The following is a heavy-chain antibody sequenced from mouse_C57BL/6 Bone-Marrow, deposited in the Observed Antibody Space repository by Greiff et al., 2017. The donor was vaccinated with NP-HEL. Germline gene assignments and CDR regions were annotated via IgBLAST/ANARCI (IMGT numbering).Heavy chain of an antibody. D-gene: IGHD2-4*01. CDR3: ARDDYDGGRFAY. Sequence: QVQLKQPGAELVKPGASVKMSCKASGYTFTSYWITWVKQRPGQGLEWIGDIYPGSGSTNYNEKFKSKATLTVDTSSSTAYMQLSSLTSEDSAVYYCARDDYDGGRFAYWGQGTLVTVSA. V-gene: IGHV1-55*01. CDR2: IYPGSGST. CDR1: GYTFTSYW. J-gene: IGHJ3*01.